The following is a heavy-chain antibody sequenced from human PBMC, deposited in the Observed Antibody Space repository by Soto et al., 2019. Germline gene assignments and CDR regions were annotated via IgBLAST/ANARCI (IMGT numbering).Heavy chain of an antibody. CDR3: AKNGDFWSWGMDV. CDR2: ISSSGDGT. D-gene: IGHD3-3*01. V-gene: IGHV3-23*01. Sequence: PGGSLRLSCAASRFTFSTYAMTWVRQAPGKGLEWVSMISSSGDGTYYEDSVKGRFTISRDNSRNTLNLQMNSLRAEDTAVYYCAKNGDFWSWGMDVWGQGTTVTVSS. J-gene: IGHJ6*02. CDR1: RFTFSTYA.